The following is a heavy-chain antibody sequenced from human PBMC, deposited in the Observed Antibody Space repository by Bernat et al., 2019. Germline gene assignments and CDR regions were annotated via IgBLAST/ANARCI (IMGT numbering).Heavy chain of an antibody. V-gene: IGHV3-30-3*01. CDR2: ISYDGSNK. CDR1: GFTFSSYA. D-gene: IGHD3-22*01. Sequence: QVQLVESGGGVVQPGRSLRLSCAASGFTFSSYAMHWVRQAPGKGLEWVAVISYDGSNKDYADSVKGRFTISRDNSKNTLYLQMNSLRAEDTAVYYCARGGITMIVVVIPPDYWGQGTLVTVSS. CDR3: ARGGITMIVVVIPPDY. J-gene: IGHJ4*02.